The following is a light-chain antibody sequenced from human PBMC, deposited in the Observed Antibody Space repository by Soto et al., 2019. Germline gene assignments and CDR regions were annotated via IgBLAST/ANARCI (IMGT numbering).Light chain of an antibody. V-gene: IGKV3-15*01. CDR3: QHYGSSPRT. CDR1: QSVSSN. Sequence: EIGVRQSPAALSVSTGERATLSCRASQSVSSNLAWYQQKPGQAPRLLIYGASTRATGIPARFSGSASGTEFTLTISSLQSEDFARYYSQHYGSSPRTFGEGTKADI. CDR2: GAS. J-gene: IGKJ1*01.